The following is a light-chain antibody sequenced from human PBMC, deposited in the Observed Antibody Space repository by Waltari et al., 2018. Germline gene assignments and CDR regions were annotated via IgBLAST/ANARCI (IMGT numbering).Light chain of an antibody. J-gene: IGKJ2*01. Sequence: EIVLTQSPVTLSLSPGERATLSCRASQSVRSNLAWYQQKPGQAPSLLIYDASTRATGIPARCSGSGSGTDFTLTISSLEPEDFALYYCQQRSNWPHTFGQGTKVEI. CDR1: QSVRSN. CDR2: DAS. V-gene: IGKV3-11*01. CDR3: QQRSNWPHT.